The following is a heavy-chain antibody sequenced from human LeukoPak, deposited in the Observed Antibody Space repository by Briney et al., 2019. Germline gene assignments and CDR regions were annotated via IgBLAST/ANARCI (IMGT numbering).Heavy chain of an antibody. CDR3: ARDREMATTRSPNYYYYGMDV. CDR2: ISSSSSYI. D-gene: IGHD5-24*01. Sequence: GGSLRLSCAASGFTFSSYSMNWVRQAPGKGLEWVSSISSSSSYIYYADSVKGRFTISRDNAKNSLYLQMNSLRAEDTAVYYCARDREMATTRSPNYYYYGMDVWGQGTTVTVSS. V-gene: IGHV3-21*01. J-gene: IGHJ6*02. CDR1: GFTFSSYS.